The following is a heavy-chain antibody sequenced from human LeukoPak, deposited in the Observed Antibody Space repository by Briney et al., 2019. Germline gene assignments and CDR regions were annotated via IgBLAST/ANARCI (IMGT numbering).Heavy chain of an antibody. Sequence: ASVKVSCKASGYTSTDYYMHWVRQAPGQGFEWMGWINPNDGDTNYAQKFQGRVTMTRDTSISTAHMEVSRLRSDDTAVYYCAGANFLYCSSSTCLFDYWGQGTLVTVSS. J-gene: IGHJ4*02. V-gene: IGHV1-2*02. CDR3: AGANFLYCSSSTCLFDY. CDR1: GYTSTDYY. CDR2: INPNDGDT. D-gene: IGHD2-2*01.